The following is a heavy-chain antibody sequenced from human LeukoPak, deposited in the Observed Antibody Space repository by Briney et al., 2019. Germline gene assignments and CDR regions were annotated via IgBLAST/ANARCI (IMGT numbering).Heavy chain of an antibody. V-gene: IGHV3-74*03. D-gene: IGHD1/OR15-1a*01. Sequence: PGGSLRLSCAASGFTFSRYWMHWVRQAPGKGLMWVSRISPDGSTTLYADSVKGRFTISRDNAKNTLYLQMNSLGAEDTAVYYCTTVLSNNRYNLCDYRGQGTLVTVSS. CDR2: ISPDGSTT. CDR1: GFTFSRYW. CDR3: TTVLSNNRYNLCDY. J-gene: IGHJ4*02.